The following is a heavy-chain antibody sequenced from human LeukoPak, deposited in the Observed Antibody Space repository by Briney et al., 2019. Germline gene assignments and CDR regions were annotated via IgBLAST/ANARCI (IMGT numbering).Heavy chain of an antibody. D-gene: IGHD6-6*01. CDR2: INPNSGGT. J-gene: IGHJ5*02. CDR1: GYTFTGYY. Sequence: ASVKVSCKASGYTFTGYYMHWVRQAPGQGLEWMGWINPNSGGTNYAQKFQGRVTMTRDTSISTAYMELSRLRSDDTAVYYCARGVWGIAARLGPWGQGTLVTVSS. CDR3: ARGVWGIAARLGP. V-gene: IGHV1-2*02.